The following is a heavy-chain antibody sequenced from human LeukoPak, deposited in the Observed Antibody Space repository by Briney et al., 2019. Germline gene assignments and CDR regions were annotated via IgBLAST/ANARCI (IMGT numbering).Heavy chain of an antibody. D-gene: IGHD3-3*01. J-gene: IGHJ4*02. CDR2: IYSGGST. CDR1: GFTVSSNY. Sequence: GGSLRLSCAASGFTVSSNYMSWVRQAPGKGLEWVSVIYSGGSTYYADSVKGRFTISRDNSKNTLYLQMNSLRAEDTAIYYCAKTPFGVGSVYHFDYWGQGTLVAVSS. V-gene: IGHV3-53*01. CDR3: AKTPFGVGSVYHFDY.